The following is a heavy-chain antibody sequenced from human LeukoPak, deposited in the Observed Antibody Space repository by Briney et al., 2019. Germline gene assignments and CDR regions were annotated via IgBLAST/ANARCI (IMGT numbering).Heavy chain of an antibody. V-gene: IGHV4-61*02. J-gene: IGHJ6*03. CDR1: GGSISSGTYY. Sequence: SETLSLTCTVSGGSISSGTYYWSWIRQPAGKGLEWIGRIYTSGSTNYNPSLKSRVTISVDTSKNQFSLKLSSVTAADTAVYYCARTGSGSYYNYYYYYMDVWGKGTTVTVSS. CDR2: IYTSGST. CDR3: ARTGSGSYYNYYYYYMDV. D-gene: IGHD3-10*01.